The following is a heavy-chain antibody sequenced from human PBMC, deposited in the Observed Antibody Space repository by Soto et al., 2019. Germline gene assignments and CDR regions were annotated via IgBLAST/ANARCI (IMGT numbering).Heavy chain of an antibody. J-gene: IGHJ4*02. CDR3: ARGRKYYYDNTGPFYFDH. CDR2: IYYSGIT. Sequence: PSETLSLTCTVSVGSVTSGNYYLSWIRQPPGKGLEWIAYIYYSGITNNNPSLKSRVTISVDTSKNQFSLKLTSVTAAETAVYYCARGRKYYYDNTGPFYFDHSGQGTMVTLSS. D-gene: IGHD3-22*01. V-gene: IGHV4-61*01. CDR1: VGSVTSGNYY.